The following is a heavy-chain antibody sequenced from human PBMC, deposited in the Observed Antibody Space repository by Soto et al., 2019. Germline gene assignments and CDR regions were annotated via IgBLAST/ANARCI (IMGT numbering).Heavy chain of an antibody. Sequence: EVQLVESGGGLIQPGGSLRLSCAASGFTVSSNYMSWVRQAPGKGLEWVSVIYSGGSTYYEDSVKGRFTISRDNSKNTLYLQMNSLRAEDTAVYYCARVATDDYYYGMDVWGQGTTVTVSS. CDR1: GFTVSSNY. J-gene: IGHJ6*02. CDR2: IYSGGST. CDR3: ARVATDDYYYGMDV. V-gene: IGHV3-53*01.